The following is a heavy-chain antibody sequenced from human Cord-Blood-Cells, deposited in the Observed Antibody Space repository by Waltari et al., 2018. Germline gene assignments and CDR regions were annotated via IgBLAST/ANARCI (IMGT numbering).Heavy chain of an antibody. CDR2: INPNSGGT. D-gene: IGHD2-15*01. Sequence: QVQLVQSGAEVKKPGASVKVSCKASGYTFTGYYMHWVRQAPGQGLEWIGWINPNSGGTNYAQKFQGRVTMTRDTSISTAYMELSRLRSDDTAVYYCARGVGCSGGSCYPDYWGQGTLVTVSS. V-gene: IGHV1-2*02. J-gene: IGHJ4*02. CDR1: GYTFTGYY. CDR3: ARGVGCSGGSCYPDY.